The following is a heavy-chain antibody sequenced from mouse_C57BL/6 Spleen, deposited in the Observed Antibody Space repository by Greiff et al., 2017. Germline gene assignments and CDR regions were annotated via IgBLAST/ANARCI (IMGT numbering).Heavy chain of an antibody. CDR2: IWTGGGT. Sequence: VKLVESGPGLVAPSQSLSITCTVSGFSLTSYAISWVRQPPGKGLEWLGVIWTGGGTNYNSALKSRLSISKDNSKSQVFLKMNSLQTDDTARYYCARNHYGSSYGYAMDYWGQGTSVTVSS. J-gene: IGHJ4*01. V-gene: IGHV2-9-1*01. CDR3: ARNHYGSSYGYAMDY. D-gene: IGHD1-1*01. CDR1: GFSLTSYA.